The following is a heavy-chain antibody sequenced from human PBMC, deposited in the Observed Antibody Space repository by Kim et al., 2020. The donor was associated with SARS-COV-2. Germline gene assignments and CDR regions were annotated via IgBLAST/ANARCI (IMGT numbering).Heavy chain of an antibody. CDR2: TYYRSKWYY. CDR3: ARDRATSWSEGFDY. D-gene: IGHD2-2*01. Sequence: SQTLSLTCVISGDSVSSNSAAWNWIRQSPSRGLEWLGRTYYRSKWYYDYALSLKSRITINSDTSKNQFSLQLNSVTPDDTAVYYCARDRATSWSEGFDYWGQGILVTVSS. CDR1: GDSVSSNSAA. J-gene: IGHJ4*02. V-gene: IGHV6-1*01.